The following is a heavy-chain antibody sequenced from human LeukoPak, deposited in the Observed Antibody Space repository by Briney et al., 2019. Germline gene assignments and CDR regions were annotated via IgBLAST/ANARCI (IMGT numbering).Heavy chain of an antibody. Sequence: GGSLRLSCAASGFTFSSYEMNWVRQAPGKGLEWVAYISSSGSTIYYADSVKGRLTISRDNAKNSLYLQMNSLRAEDTAVYYCARLKRGYSYGDRRPVPSPLDYWGQGTLVTVSS. V-gene: IGHV3-48*03. CDR2: ISSSGSTI. CDR1: GFTFSSYE. D-gene: IGHD5-18*01. CDR3: ARLKRGYSYGDRRPVPSPLDY. J-gene: IGHJ4*02.